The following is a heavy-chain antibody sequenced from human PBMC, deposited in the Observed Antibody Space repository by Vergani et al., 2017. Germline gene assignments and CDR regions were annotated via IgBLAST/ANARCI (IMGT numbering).Heavy chain of an antibody. CDR1: GYSITSYW. CDR3: ARHPYCDEFLDY. CDR2: SYTGDSDT. J-gene: IGHJ4*02. V-gene: IGHV5-51*01. Sequence: EVQLVQSGAEVKKPGESLKISCKGSGYSITSYWIGWVRQMPGKGLEWMGISYTGDSDTRYSTSFQGQVTISADKSIRPAYLQRSSLKDSDTSMYYCARHPYCDEFLDYWGQGTLVTVSS. D-gene: IGHD2-21*01.